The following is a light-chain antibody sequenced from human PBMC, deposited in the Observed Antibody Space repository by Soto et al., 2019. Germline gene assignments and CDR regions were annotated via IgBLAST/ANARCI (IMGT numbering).Light chain of an antibody. V-gene: IGLV2-8*01. Sequence: QSALTQPPSASGSPGQSVTISCTGTSSDIGDYNYVSWYQQHPGKAPKLMIYEVSKRPSGVPDRFSGSKSGNTASLTVSGLQAEDEADYYCSSYAGSNSPFVCGSGTKLTVL. CDR1: SSDIGDYNY. CDR3: SSYAGSNSPFV. CDR2: EVS. J-gene: IGLJ1*01.